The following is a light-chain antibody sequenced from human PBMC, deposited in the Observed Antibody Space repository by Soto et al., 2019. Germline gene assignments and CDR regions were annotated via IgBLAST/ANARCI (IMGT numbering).Light chain of an antibody. V-gene: IGKV1-39*01. CDR1: QSISSY. CDR2: AAS. CDR3: QQSYSTLGT. J-gene: IGKJ2*01. Sequence: DIQMTQSPSSLSASVGDRVTITCRASQSISSYLNWYQQKPGKAPKLLIYAASSLQSGVPSRFSGSGSGTDFTLTTSSLQPADFATYYCQQSYSTLGTFGQGTKLEIK.